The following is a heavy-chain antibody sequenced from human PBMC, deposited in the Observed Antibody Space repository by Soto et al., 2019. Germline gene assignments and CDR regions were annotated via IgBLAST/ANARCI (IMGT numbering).Heavy chain of an antibody. CDR2: IIPIFGTA. CDR1: GGTFSSYA. Sequence: GASVKVSCKASGGTFSSYAISWVRQAPGQRLEWMGGIIPIFGTANYAQKFQGRVTITADESTSTAYMELSSLRSEDTAVYYCARGDYITGTAYYYGMDVWGQGTTVTVSS. CDR3: ARGDYITGTAYYYGMDV. D-gene: IGHD1-7*01. V-gene: IGHV1-69*13. J-gene: IGHJ6*02.